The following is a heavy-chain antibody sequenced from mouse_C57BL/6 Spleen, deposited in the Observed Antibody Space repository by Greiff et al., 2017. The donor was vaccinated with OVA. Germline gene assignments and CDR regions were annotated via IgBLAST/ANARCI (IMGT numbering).Heavy chain of an antibody. CDR2: ISNGGGST. J-gene: IGHJ3*01. D-gene: IGHD2-5*01. CDR1: GFTFSDYY. V-gene: IGHV5-12*01. CDR3: ARLYSNYAFFAY. Sequence: EVNVVESGGGLVQPGGSLKLSCAASGFTFSDYYMYWVRQTPEKRLEWVAYISNGGGSTYYPDTVKGRFTISRDNAKNTLYLQMSRLKSEDTAMYYCARLYSNYAFFAYWGQGTLVTVSA.